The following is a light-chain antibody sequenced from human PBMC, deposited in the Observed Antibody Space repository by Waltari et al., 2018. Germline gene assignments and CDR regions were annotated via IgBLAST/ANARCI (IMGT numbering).Light chain of an antibody. CDR1: QTIRES. V-gene: IGKV3-20*01. Sequence: IVLTQSPATLSLSPGQRATLSCRASQTIRESLAWYQQKPGQAPRLLIYGASSRAAGIPDRFSGSGSGTDFSLTISRLEPEDFAVYYCQHYVRLPVTFGRGTKVEIK. J-gene: IGKJ1*01. CDR3: QHYVRLPVT. CDR2: GAS.